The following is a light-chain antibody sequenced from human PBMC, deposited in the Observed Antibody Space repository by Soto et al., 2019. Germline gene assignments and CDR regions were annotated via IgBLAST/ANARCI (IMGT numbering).Light chain of an antibody. J-gene: IGKJ4*01. V-gene: IGKV1-5*03. CDR1: QSISSW. CDR3: QQYHTNGYSI. Sequence: DIQMTQSPSTLSASVGDRVTITCRASQSISSWLAWYQQKPGKAPKLLIYKASSLESGVPSRFSGSGSGTEFTLTISSLQPDDFATYSCQQYHTNGYSIFGGGTKVEV. CDR2: KAS.